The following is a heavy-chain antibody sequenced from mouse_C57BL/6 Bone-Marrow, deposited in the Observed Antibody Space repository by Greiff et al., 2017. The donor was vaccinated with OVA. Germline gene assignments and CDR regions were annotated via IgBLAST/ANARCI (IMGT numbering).Heavy chain of an antibody. J-gene: IGHJ3*01. CDR2: ISDGGSYT. V-gene: IGHV5-4*03. Sequence: DVKLVESGGGLVKPGGSLKLSCAASGFTFSSYAMSWVRQTLEKRLEWVATISDGGSYTYYPDNVKGRFTISRDNAKNNLYLQMSHLKSEDTAMYICARAGLGPWCAYRGDEALGTLSA. CDR1: GFTFSSYA. D-gene: IGHD4-1*01. CDR3: ARAGLGPWCAY.